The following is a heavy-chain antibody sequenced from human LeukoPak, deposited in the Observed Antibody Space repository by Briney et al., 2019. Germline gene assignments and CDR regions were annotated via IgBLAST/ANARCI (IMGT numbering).Heavy chain of an antibody. V-gene: IGHV3-21*01. Sequence: PGGSLRLSCAASGFTFSSYSMNWVRQAPGKGLEWVSSISSSRSYIYYADSVKGRFTISRDNAKNSLYLQMNSLRAEDTAVYYCARDLDDFWSPDYWGQGTLVTVSS. J-gene: IGHJ4*02. CDR1: GFTFSSYS. D-gene: IGHD3-3*01. CDR3: ARDLDDFWSPDY. CDR2: ISSSRSYI.